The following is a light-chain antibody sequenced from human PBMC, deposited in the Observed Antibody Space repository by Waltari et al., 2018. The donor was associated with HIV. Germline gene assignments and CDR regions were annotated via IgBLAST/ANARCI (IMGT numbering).Light chain of an antibody. Sequence: NFMLPQPHSVSDSPGKTVTISCTGSSRSIASNYVQSFQQRPGSAPTTVIYEDKQRPSGVPGRFSGSIDSSSNSASLTISGLKPEDEADYYCQSFHSSDVVFGGGTKLTVL. CDR2: EDK. CDR1: SRSIASNY. V-gene: IGLV6-57*02. J-gene: IGLJ2*01. CDR3: QSFHSSDVV.